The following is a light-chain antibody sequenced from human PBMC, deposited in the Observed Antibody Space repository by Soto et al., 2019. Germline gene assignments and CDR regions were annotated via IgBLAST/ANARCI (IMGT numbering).Light chain of an antibody. J-gene: IGLJ3*02. Sequence: QSVLTQPPSVSAAPGEKVTISCSGSSSNIGNNHVSWYQQVPGTAPKLLIYNDDQRPSGVPDRFSGSKSGTSASLGISGLRSEDEADYYCAAWDDSLTGRVFGGGTKLTVL. CDR1: SSNIGNNH. CDR2: NDD. CDR3: AAWDDSLTGRV. V-gene: IGLV1-47*02.